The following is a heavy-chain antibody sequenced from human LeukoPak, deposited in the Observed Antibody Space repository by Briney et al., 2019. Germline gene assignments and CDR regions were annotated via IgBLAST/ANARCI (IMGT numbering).Heavy chain of an antibody. CDR1: GFTFDDYA. J-gene: IGHJ6*02. CDR3: AKDIRYCSGGSCYPLYYSGMDV. D-gene: IGHD2-15*01. V-gene: IGHV3-9*01. Sequence: PGGSLRLSCAASGFTFDDYAMHWVRQAPGKGLEWVSGISWNSGGIDYADSVKGRFTISRDNAKNSLYLQMNSLGAEDTALYYCAKDIRYCSGGSCYPLYYSGMDVRGQGTTVTVSS. CDR2: ISWNSGGI.